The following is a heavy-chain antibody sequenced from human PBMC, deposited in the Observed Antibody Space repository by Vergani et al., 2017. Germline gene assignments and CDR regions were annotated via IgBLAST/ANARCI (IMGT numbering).Heavy chain of an antibody. D-gene: IGHD3-10*01. CDR2: ISGSGGST. V-gene: IGHV3-23*04. CDR1: GFTVSSNY. CDR3: AKVIGEDY. J-gene: IGHJ4*02. Sequence: EVQLVETGGGLIQPGGSLRLSCAASGFTVSSNYMSWVRQAPGKGLEWVSAISGSGGSTYYADSVKGRFTISRDNSKNTLYLQMNSLRAEDTAVYYCAKVIGEDYWGQGTLVTVSS.